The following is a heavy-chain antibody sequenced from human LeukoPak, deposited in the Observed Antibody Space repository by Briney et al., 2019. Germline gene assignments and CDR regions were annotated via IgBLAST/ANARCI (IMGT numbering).Heavy chain of an antibody. CDR1: GFTFSSYG. J-gene: IGHJ2*01. Sequence: GGSLRLTCAASGFTFSSYGMHWVRQAPGKGLEWVAFIRYDGSNKYYADPVKGRFTISRDNSKNTLHLQMNSLRAEDTAVYYCAKDLYSSGWYSPWYFDLWGRGTLVTVSS. CDR3: AKDLYSSGWYSPWYFDL. D-gene: IGHD6-19*01. CDR2: IRYDGSNK. V-gene: IGHV3-30*02.